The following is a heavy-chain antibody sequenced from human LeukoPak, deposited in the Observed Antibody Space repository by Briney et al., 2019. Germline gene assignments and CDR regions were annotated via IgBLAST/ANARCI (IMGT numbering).Heavy chain of an antibody. V-gene: IGHV3-48*02. Sequence: HSGGSLRLSCAASGSTFSSYTMNWVRQAPGKGLEWISCVSSSSSNIYYADSVKGRFTISRDNAKNSLYLQMNSLRDEDTAVYYCARDFRFAVDYWGQGTPVTVSS. CDR3: ARDFRFAVDY. J-gene: IGHJ4*02. CDR1: GSTFSSYT. CDR2: VSSSSSNI.